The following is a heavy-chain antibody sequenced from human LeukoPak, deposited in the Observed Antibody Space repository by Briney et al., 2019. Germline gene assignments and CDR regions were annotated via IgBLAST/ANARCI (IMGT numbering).Heavy chain of an antibody. Sequence: PGGSLRLSCAASGFTFSSYAMHWVRQAPGKGLEYVSAISSNGGSTYYANSVKGRFTISRDNSKNTLYLQMGSLRAEDMAVYYCARDQRSSKPFDYYYYYMDVWGKGTTVTVSS. V-gene: IGHV3-64*01. CDR2: ISSNGGST. D-gene: IGHD1-26*01. CDR3: ARDQRSSKPFDYYYYYMDV. CDR1: GFTFSSYA. J-gene: IGHJ6*03.